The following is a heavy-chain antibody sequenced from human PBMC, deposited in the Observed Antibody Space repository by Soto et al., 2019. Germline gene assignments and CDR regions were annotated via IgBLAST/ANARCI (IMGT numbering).Heavy chain of an antibody. J-gene: IGHJ3*01. CDR1: GFTFNSYA. CDR2: ISGFSAGSAST. D-gene: IGHD3-10*01. CDR3: ARVPLFFGLAAFDF. Sequence: EVQLLESGGGLVQPGGSLRLSCAASGFTFNSYAMHWVRQAPGKGLEWVSGISGFSAGSASTYFADSVKCRVIISRDNSNNTLYLQMNNLRAEDTALYYCARVPLFFGLAAFDFWGHGTLVTVSS. V-gene: IGHV3-23*01.